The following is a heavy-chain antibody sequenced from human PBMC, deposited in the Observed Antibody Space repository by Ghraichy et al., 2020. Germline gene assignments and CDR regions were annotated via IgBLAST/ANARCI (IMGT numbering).Heavy chain of an antibody. CDR1: GFTFSTHA. Sequence: GGSLRLSCVASGFTFSTHAMSWVRQAPGKGLEWVSIIAGSADITYYAGSVKGRFTISRDNSKNTLYLQMDSLRAEDTAVYYCAKDLGPYDSSGYYYGLDWFDPWGQGTLVTVSS. V-gene: IGHV3-23*01. D-gene: IGHD3-22*01. CDR2: IAGSADIT. CDR3: AKDLGPYDSSGYYYGLDWFDP. J-gene: IGHJ5*02.